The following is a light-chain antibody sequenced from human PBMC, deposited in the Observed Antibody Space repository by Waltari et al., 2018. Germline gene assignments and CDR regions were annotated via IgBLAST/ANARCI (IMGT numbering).Light chain of an antibody. Sequence: QSVVTQPASVSGSPGQSISISCTGTTNDIGANDYVSWYQQPPGKAPQLVIYDVSVRPSGVSLRFSGSKSGNTASLTISGLQAEDEALYYCSSYTLTNPVVFGGGTKLTVL. CDR1: TNDIGANDY. J-gene: IGLJ2*01. CDR2: DVS. V-gene: IGLV2-14*03. CDR3: SSYTLTNPVV.